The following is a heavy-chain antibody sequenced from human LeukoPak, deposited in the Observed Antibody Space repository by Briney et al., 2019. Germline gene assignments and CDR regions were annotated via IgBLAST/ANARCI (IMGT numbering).Heavy chain of an antibody. CDR2: ISSSSSYI. D-gene: IGHD3-3*01. CDR3: ARDKTLITIFGVVADAFDI. CDR1: GFTFSSYS. V-gene: IGHV3-21*01. Sequence: GGSLRLSCAASGFTFSSYSMNWVRQAPGKGLEWVPSISSSSSYIYYADSVKGRFTISRDNAKNSLYLQMNSLRAEDTAVYYCARDKTLITIFGVVADAFDIWGQGTMVTVSS. J-gene: IGHJ3*02.